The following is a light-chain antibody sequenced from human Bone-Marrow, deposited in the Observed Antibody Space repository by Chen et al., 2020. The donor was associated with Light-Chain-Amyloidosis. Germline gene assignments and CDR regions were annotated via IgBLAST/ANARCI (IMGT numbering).Light chain of an antibody. V-gene: IGLV1-40*01. Sequence: QYVLTQPPSVSGAPGQRVTISCTGSSSNIGAGYDVHWYQQLPGTAPKLLIYGNINRPSGVHDRFSGSKSGNSASLAIRGLQAEDGADYYCQSYESSLGGWVFGGGTKLTVL. CDR1: SSNIGAGYD. CDR3: QSYESSLGGWV. CDR2: GNI. J-gene: IGLJ3*02.